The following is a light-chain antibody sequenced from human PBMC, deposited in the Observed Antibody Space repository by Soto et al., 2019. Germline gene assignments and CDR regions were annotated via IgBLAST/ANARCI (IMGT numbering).Light chain of an antibody. V-gene: IGKV1-33*01. CDR2: DAS. Sequence: DIQMTQSPSSLSASVGDRVTITCQASHDITSYLNWYQHKPGKAPKLLIYDASILEAGVPSRFSGSGAGTDVTFSISSMQREDVATYYCQKCDYLPIFGPGTTVDFK. J-gene: IGKJ3*01. CDR1: HDITSY. CDR3: QKCDYLPI.